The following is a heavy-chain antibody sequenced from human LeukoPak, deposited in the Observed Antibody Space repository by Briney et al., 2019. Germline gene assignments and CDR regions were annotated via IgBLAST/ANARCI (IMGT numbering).Heavy chain of an antibody. CDR1: GYNFTNYW. J-gene: IGHJ4*02. Sequence: NHGESLKISCKGSGYNFTNYWIGWVRQVPGKGLEWLGIIYPGDSDTRYSPSFQGQVTISVDKSISTAFLQWRSLRASDSALYYCARHVRPRYSSVRPSDSWGQGTLVTVSS. V-gene: IGHV5-51*01. CDR2: IYPGDSDT. CDR3: ARHVRPRYSSVRPSDS. D-gene: IGHD6-19*01.